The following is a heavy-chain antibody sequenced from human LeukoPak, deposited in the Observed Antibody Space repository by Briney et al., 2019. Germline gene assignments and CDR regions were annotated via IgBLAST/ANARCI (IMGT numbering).Heavy chain of an antibody. CDR1: GFIFSSYW. CDR2: IRYDGSNK. J-gene: IGHJ4*02. D-gene: IGHD3-22*01. V-gene: IGHV3-30*02. Sequence: GGSLRLSCAASGFIFSSYWMHWVRQAPGKGLEWVAFIRYDGSNKYYADSVKGRFTISRDNSKNTLYLQMNSLRAEDTAVYYCAKDHSYYYDSSGSIRPSLVYWGQGTLVTVSS. CDR3: AKDHSYYYDSSGSIRPSLVY.